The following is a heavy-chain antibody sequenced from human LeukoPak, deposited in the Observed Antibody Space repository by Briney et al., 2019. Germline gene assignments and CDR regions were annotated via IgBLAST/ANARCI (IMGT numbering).Heavy chain of an antibody. CDR3: VREGFYESGSLPTFYFDY. D-gene: IGHD3-10*01. CDR2: VSSHVNIK. CDR1: GFEFHNYV. Sequence: GGSLRFSCAASGFEFHNYVIRWVRQDPGKGLEWVAVVSSHVNIKYYADSVKGRFTISRDSSSKMVSLQMNSLGTEDTAVYYCVREGFYESGSLPTFYFDYWGQGTLVTVSS. V-gene: IGHV3-30-3*01. J-gene: IGHJ4*02.